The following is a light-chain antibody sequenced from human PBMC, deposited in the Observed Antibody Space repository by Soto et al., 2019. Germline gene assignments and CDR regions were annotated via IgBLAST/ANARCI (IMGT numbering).Light chain of an antibody. CDR3: STYTGGRTTV. Sequence: QSLLTQPASMSGSPSQSTTISCTGTRSAVDGYTYVSWYQQHPVKAPKLMIYDISDLPSGVSNRFSASKSGNTASLTISRLQAQDEAASLFSTYTGGRTTVFGSETKGT. CDR2: DIS. CDR1: RSAVDGYTY. J-gene: IGLJ1*01. V-gene: IGLV2-14*01.